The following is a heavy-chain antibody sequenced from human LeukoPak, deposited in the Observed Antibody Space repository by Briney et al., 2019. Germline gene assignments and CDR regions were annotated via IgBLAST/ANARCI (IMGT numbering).Heavy chain of an antibody. CDR1: GFTFSSYW. V-gene: IGHV3-74*01. CDR2: IKSDGST. J-gene: IGHJ5*01. CDR3: TRAITYFYGSVTYDWFDS. D-gene: IGHD3-10*01. Sequence: PGGFLRLSCEASGFTFSSYWMHWVRQTPGKGLMWVARIKSDGSTIYADSVQGRFTISRDNAKNMVYLQMNSLRDDDTAIYYCTRAITYFYGSVTYDWFDSWGQGTRVTVSS.